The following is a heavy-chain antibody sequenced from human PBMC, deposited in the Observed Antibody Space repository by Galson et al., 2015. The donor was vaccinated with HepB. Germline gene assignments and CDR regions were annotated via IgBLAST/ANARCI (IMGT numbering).Heavy chain of an antibody. CDR1: GGSISSGSYY. Sequence: TLSLTCTVSGGSISSGSYYWSWIRQPAGKGLEWIGRIYTSGSTNYNPSLKSRVTMSVDTSKNQFSLKLSSVTAADTAVYYCARSVVRPIAVAGDLYYYYYMDVWGKGTTVTVSS. D-gene: IGHD6-19*01. CDR3: ARSVVRPIAVAGDLYYYYYMDV. J-gene: IGHJ6*03. V-gene: IGHV4-61*02. CDR2: IYTSGST.